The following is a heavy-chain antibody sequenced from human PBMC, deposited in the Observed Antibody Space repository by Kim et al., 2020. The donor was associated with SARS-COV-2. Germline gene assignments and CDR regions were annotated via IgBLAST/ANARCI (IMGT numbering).Heavy chain of an antibody. Sequence: GGSLRLSCAASGFTFGDYAMHWVRQAPGKGLEWVSAISQNSGSIDYADSVKGRFTISRDNAKKSLYLQMNSVRAEDTALYYCATGSRTTWYYFDYWGQGT. V-gene: IGHV3-9*01. J-gene: IGHJ4*02. D-gene: IGHD6-13*01. CDR2: ISQNSGSI. CDR3: ATGSRTTWYYFDY. CDR1: GFTFGDYA.